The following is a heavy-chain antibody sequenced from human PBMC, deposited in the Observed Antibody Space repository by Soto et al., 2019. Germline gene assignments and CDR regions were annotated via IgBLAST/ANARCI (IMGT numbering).Heavy chain of an antibody. V-gene: IGHV5-10-1*01. J-gene: IGHJ6*02. D-gene: IGHD6-13*01. Sequence: GESLKISCKGSGYSFTSYWISWVRQMHGKGLEWMGRIDPSDSYTNYSPSFQGHVTISADKSISTAYLQWSSLKASDTAMYYCARESVAAGTYYYYGMDVWGQGTTVTVSS. CDR3: ARESVAAGTYYYYGMDV. CDR2: IDPSDSYT. CDR1: GYSFTSYW.